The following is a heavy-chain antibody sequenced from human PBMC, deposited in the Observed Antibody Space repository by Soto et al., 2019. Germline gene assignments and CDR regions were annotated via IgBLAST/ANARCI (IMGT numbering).Heavy chain of an antibody. CDR3: ARSSGKNTWNYLGRYFDY. J-gene: IGHJ4*02. D-gene: IGHD1-7*01. Sequence: QVQLQESGPGLVKPSGTLSLTCAVSSGSISSSNWWSWVRQPPGKGLEWIGEIYHSGSTNYNPSLKSRVTISVDKSENQFSLKLSSVTAADTAVYYCARSSGKNTWNYLGRYFDYWGQGTLVTVSS. CDR2: IYHSGST. V-gene: IGHV4-4*02. CDR1: SGSISSSNW.